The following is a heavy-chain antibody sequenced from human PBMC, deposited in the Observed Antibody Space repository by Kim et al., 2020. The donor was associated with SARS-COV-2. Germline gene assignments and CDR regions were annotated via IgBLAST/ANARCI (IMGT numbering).Heavy chain of an antibody. J-gene: IGHJ6*01. CDR1: GFTFSSYA. Sequence: GGSLRLSCAASGFTFSSYAMHWVRQAPGKGLEWVAVISYDGSNKYYADSVKGRFTISRDNSKNTLYLQMNSLRAEDTAVYYCARDLGDPWVDYYYYGMDV. V-gene: IGHV3-30-3*01. CDR3: ARDLGDPWVDYYYYGMDV. CDR2: ISYDGSNK. D-gene: IGHD3-10*01.